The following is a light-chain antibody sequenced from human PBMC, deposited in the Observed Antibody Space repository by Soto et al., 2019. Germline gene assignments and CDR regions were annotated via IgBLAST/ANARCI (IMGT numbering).Light chain of an antibody. J-gene: IGLJ3*02. Sequence: QSVLTQPPSASGTPGQRVTISCSGSGSNIGSNTVNWYHQLPGTAPKLLIHSNNERPSGVPDLFSGSKSGTSGSLAISGLQSEDEADYYCAAWDDSLNGWVFGGGTKLTVL. CDR2: SNN. CDR3: AAWDDSLNGWV. CDR1: GSNIGSNT. V-gene: IGLV1-44*01.